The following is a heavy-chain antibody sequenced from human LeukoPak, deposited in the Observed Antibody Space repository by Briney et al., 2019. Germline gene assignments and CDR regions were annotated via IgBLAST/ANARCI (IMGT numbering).Heavy chain of an antibody. CDR2: IDPDGVNI. CDR3: TRIVEGAFDS. J-gene: IGHJ3*02. D-gene: IGHD2-15*01. V-gene: IGHV3-74*01. Sequence: PGWSLRLSCAASGFIFSQHWMIWFRLAPGKGLLWVSRIDPDGVNIHYADSVKGRFTISRDNAKNTLYLQMNSLRAEDTAVYFCTRIVEGAFDSRGQGTMVTVSP. CDR1: GFIFSQHW.